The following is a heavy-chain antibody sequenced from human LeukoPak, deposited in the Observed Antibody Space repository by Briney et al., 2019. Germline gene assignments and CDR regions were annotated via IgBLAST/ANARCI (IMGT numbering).Heavy chain of an antibody. V-gene: IGHV3-33*01. CDR1: GFTFITYG. D-gene: IGHD3-22*01. CDR2: IWYDGSYK. J-gene: IGHJ4*02. Sequence: GRSLRLSYAASGFTFITYGMPWVSQAPGKGLEWVALIWYDGSYKYYADSVKGRFTISRDNSKNTLYLQMNSLRAEDTAVYYCAREYYDSSDYPRQHYFDYWGQGTLVTVSS. CDR3: AREYYDSSDYPRQHYFDY.